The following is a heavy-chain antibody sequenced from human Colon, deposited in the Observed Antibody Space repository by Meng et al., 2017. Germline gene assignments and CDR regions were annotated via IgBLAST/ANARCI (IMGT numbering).Heavy chain of an antibody. Sequence: EVAVGECWVGCVQPGGSLRLFCVRSGFTFSNYWMHWVRQAPGRGLVWVSSVKTDGSATAYADSVKGRFTISRDNAKNTVYLQMDSLRGEDTAIYYCARDPVRGDGYVYDYWGQGALVTVSS. CDR2: VKTDGSAT. CDR3: ARDPVRGDGYVYDY. J-gene: IGHJ4*02. D-gene: IGHD5-24*01. V-gene: IGHV3-74*01. CDR1: GFTFSNYW.